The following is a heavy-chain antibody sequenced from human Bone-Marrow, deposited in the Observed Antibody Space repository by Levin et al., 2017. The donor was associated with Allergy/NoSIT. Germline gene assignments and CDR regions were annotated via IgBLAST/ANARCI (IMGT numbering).Heavy chain of an antibody. D-gene: IGHD1/OR15-1a*01. V-gene: IGHV3-49*03. CDR3: TRSPPHRNNYGLDV. Sequence: GGSLRLSCTASGFTFGDYAMNWFRQAPGKGLEWVGFIRSQAHGGTTDYAASVKGRFTISRDDSKSIAYLQMNSLKTDDTAVYYCTRSPPHRNNYGLDVWGQGTTVTVSS. CDR2: IRSQAHGGTT. J-gene: IGHJ6*02. CDR1: GFTFGDYA.